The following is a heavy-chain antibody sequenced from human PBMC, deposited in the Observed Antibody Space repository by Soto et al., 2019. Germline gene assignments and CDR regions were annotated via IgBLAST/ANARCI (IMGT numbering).Heavy chain of an antibody. CDR1: GFTFGSRA. CDR3: ARGSEDSYPGSRIFDF. V-gene: IGHV3-23*01. Sequence: VQPGGSLRLSCVASGFTFGSRAMSWVRQAPGEGLEWVSTITDNGGDSKSADSVRGRFAISRDNSKNILYLQMNSLRAEDSAVYYCARGSEDSYPGSRIFDFWGRGTLVSVSS. D-gene: IGHD3-10*01. CDR2: ITDNGGDS. J-gene: IGHJ4*02.